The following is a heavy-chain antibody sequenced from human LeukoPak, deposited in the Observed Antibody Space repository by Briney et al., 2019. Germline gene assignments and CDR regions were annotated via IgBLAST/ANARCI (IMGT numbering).Heavy chain of an antibody. Sequence: GSSVKVSCKASGVTFSSYAISWVRQAPGQGLEWMGRIIPIFGIANYAQKFQGRVTITADKSTSTAYMELSSLRSEDTAVYYCARDPDYYDSRPFDYWGQGTLVTVSS. CDR3: ARDPDYYDSRPFDY. CDR2: IIPIFGIA. D-gene: IGHD3-22*01. V-gene: IGHV1-69*04. J-gene: IGHJ4*02. CDR1: GVTFSSYA.